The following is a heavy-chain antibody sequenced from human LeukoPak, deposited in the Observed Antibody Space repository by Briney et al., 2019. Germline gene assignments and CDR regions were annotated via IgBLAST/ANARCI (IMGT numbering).Heavy chain of an antibody. V-gene: IGHV3-30*03. Sequence: GGSLRLSCAGSGFTFSSYGMHWVRQAPGKGLEWVAVISYDGSNKYYADSVKGRFTISRDNSKNPLYLQMNSLRAEDTAVYYCVFEGRADAFDIWGQGKMVTVFS. J-gene: IGHJ3*02. CDR1: GFTFSSYG. CDR2: ISYDGSNK. D-gene: IGHD3-10*01. CDR3: VFEGRADAFDI.